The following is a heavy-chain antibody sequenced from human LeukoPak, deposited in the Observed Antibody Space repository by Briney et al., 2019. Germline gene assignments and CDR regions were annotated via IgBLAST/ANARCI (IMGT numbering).Heavy chain of an antibody. CDR1: GFTFSSYA. V-gene: IGHV3-23*01. CDR2: ISGSGGST. CDR3: AKRLVRGVINWPYYFDY. D-gene: IGHD3-10*01. Sequence: GGSLRLSCAASGFTFSSYAMSWVRQAPGKGLEWVSAISGSGGSTYYADSVKGRFTISRDNSKNTLYLQMNSLRAEDTAVYYCAKRLVRGVINWPYYFDYWGQGTLVTVSS. J-gene: IGHJ4*02.